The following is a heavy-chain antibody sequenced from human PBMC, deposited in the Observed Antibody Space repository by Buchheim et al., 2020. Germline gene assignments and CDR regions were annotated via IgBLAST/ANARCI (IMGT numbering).Heavy chain of an antibody. V-gene: IGHV4-59*01. CDR1: GGSISSYY. J-gene: IGHJ4*02. CDR2: IYYSGCT. CDR3: ARVSSGWYHNVDY. Sequence: QVQLQESGPGLVKPSETLSLTCTVSGGSISSYYWSWIRQPPGKGLEWIGYIYYSGCTNYNHSLKSRVTISVDTCKQQFSLKLSSVTAADTAGYYYARVSSGWYHNVDYWGQGTL. D-gene: IGHD6-19*01.